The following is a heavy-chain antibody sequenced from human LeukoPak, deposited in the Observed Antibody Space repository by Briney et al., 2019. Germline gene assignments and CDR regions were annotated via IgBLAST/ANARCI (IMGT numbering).Heavy chain of an antibody. CDR2: IIPIFGTA. D-gene: IGHD6-19*01. CDR1: EGTFSSYA. J-gene: IGHJ6*03. V-gene: IGHV1-69*13. CDR3: ARAGPGYSSGWSFYYMDV. Sequence: SVKVSCKASEGTFSSYAISWVRQAPGQGLEWMGRIIPIFGTANYAQKFQGRVTITADESTSTAYMELSSLRSEDTAVYYCARAGPGYSSGWSFYYMDVWGKGTTVTVSS.